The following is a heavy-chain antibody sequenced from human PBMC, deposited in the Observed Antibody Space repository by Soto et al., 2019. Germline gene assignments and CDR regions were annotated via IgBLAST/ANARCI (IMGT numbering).Heavy chain of an antibody. CDR2: IIPLFNAT. CDR3: AINAERNAQKFDF. Sequence: QVQLVQSGSEVKRPGSSVKVSCKTSGGIFKNFDIGWVRQSPGQGLEWMGEIIPLFNATNYEQKFRGRVKVTADESTRTAYMELTRLTYDDTAVYFCAINAERNAQKFDFWGRGTLVTVSS. D-gene: IGHD2-2*01. J-gene: IGHJ4*02. V-gene: IGHV1-69*01. CDR1: GGIFKNFD.